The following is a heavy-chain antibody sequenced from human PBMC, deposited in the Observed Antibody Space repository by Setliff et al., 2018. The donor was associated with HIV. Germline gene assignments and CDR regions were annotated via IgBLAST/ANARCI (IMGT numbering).Heavy chain of an antibody. Sequence: SVKVSCKAPGYKFTGHHIQWMRQAPGQGLEWVGSLIPALGEPHYAQSVQGRAAITADDSTHTAYLELVNLRSDDTATFYCGRGTIYGVSDYWGPGTLVTVSS. CDR3: GRGTIYGVSDY. CDR2: LIPALGEP. J-gene: IGHJ4*02. V-gene: IGHV1-69*11. CDR1: GYKFTGHH. D-gene: IGHD3-3*02.